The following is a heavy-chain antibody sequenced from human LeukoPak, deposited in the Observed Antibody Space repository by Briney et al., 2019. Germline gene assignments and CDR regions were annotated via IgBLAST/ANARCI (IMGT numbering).Heavy chain of an antibody. V-gene: IGHV4-59*01. CDR1: GGSISSYY. Sequence: SETLSLTCTVSGGSISSYYWSWIRQPPGKGLEWIGYIYYSGSTNYNPSLKSRVTISVDTSKNQFSLKLSSVTAADTAVYYCAREMPAGAFDIWGQGTMVTVSS. J-gene: IGHJ3*02. CDR2: IYYSGST. D-gene: IGHD2-2*01. CDR3: AREMPAGAFDI.